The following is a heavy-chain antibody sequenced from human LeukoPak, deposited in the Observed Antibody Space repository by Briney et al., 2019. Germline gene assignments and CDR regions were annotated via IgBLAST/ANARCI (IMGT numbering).Heavy chain of an antibody. J-gene: IGHJ4*02. V-gene: IGHV3-48*04. CDR3: ARGGTTWAKIDY. D-gene: IGHD1-7*01. CDR2: ISSSSTI. Sequence: GGSLRLSCAASGFTFRSYSMNWVRQAPGKGLEWVSYISSSSTIYYADSVKGRFTISRDNANNSLYLQMNSLRVEDTAVYYCARGGTTWAKIDYWGQGTLVTVSS. CDR1: GFTFRSYS.